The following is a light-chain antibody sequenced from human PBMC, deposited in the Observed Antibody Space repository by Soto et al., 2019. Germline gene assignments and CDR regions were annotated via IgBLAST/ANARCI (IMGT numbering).Light chain of an antibody. V-gene: IGKV1-5*01. CDR1: QSISSW. J-gene: IGKJ1*01. CDR3: QHYNSYSEA. Sequence: DIQMTHSPSTLSASVVDRVTITSRASQSISSWLAWYQQKPGKAPKLLIYDASSLESEVPSRFSGSGSGTEFTLTISSLQPDDFATYYCQHYNSYSEALGQGTKVDI. CDR2: DAS.